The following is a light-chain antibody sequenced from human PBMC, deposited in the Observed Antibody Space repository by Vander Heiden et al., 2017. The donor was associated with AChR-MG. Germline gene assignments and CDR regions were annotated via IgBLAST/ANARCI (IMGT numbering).Light chain of an antibody. CDR3: AARDDSLNGKGV. CDR2: SNK. Sequence: VLCQPPSASGTPGQRATVSCSGSSSKSGSNTLNWYQRFPGKAPKPIIVSNKRRPSGFRDRFAGSRSGTLASLASSGLQSEDEAEESCAARDDSLNGKGVFGGGTKLTVL. V-gene: IGLV1-44*01. CDR1: SSKSGSNT. J-gene: IGLJ2*01.